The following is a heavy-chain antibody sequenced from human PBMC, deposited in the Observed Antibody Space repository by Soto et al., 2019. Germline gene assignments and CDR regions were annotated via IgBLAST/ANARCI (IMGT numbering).Heavy chain of an antibody. V-gene: IGHV4-34*01. D-gene: IGHD5-12*01. J-gene: IGHJ4*02. CDR2: INHSGSN. CDR3: ARGDPYSGYAY. CDR1: GGSFRGYY. Sequence: SETLSLTCAVYGGSFRGYYWSWIRQPPGKGLEWIGEINHSGSNNYNPSLKSRVTISVDTSKNQFSLKLSSVTAADTAVYYCARGDPYSGYAYWGQGMLVTVSS.